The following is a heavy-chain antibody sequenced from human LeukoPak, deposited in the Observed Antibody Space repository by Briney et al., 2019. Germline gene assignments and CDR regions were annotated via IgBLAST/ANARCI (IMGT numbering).Heavy chain of an antibody. D-gene: IGHD3-3*01. V-gene: IGHV3-30*02. CDR3: AKDSSLTYYDFWSGYCMTH. CDR2: IRYDGSNK. Sequence: GSLRLSCAASGFTFSSYGMHWVRQAPGKGLEWVAFIRYDGSNKYYADSVKGRFTISRDNSKNTLYLQMNSLRAEDTAVYYCAKDSSLTYYDFWSGYCMTHWGQGTLVTVSS. CDR1: GFTFSSYG. J-gene: IGHJ4*02.